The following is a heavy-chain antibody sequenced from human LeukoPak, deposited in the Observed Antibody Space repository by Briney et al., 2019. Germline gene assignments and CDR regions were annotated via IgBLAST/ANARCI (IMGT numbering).Heavy chain of an antibody. CDR2: ISGTGGTT. D-gene: IGHD2-8*01. CDR3: AKVPGKWQTYYYMDV. CDR1: GFTFSSYA. Sequence: PGGSLRLSCAASGFTFSSYAMIWVRQAPGKGLEWVSGISGTGGTTYYADSVKGRFTISRDNSQNTLYLQMNSLRDDDTAVYFCAKVPGKWQTYYYMDVWGKGTTVTVSS. J-gene: IGHJ6*03. V-gene: IGHV3-23*01.